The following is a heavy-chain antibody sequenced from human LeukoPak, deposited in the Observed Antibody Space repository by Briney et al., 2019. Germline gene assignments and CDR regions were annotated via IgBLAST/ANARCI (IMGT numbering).Heavy chain of an antibody. Sequence: SVKVSCKASGGTFSSYAISWVRQAPGQGLEWMGGIIPIFGTANYAQKFQGRVTITADESTSTAYMELSSLRSEDTAVYYCARSTGRRRYYYDSSGYYFYYFDYWGQGTLVTVSS. D-gene: IGHD3-22*01. CDR1: GGTFSSYA. CDR3: ARSTGRRRYYYDSSGYYFYYFDY. V-gene: IGHV1-69*13. J-gene: IGHJ4*02. CDR2: IIPIFGTA.